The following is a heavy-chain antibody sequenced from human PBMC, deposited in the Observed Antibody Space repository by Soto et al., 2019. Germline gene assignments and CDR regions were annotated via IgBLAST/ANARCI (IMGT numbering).Heavy chain of an antibody. CDR2: IYHSGST. V-gene: IGHV4-38-2*01. CDR1: GYSISSGYY. Sequence: PSETLSLTCAVSGYSISSGYYWGWIRQPPGKGLEWIGSIYHSGSTYYNPSLKSRVTISVDTSKNQFSLKLSSVTAADTAVYYCARGTPTNFDYWGQGTLVTVSS. J-gene: IGHJ4*02. D-gene: IGHD1-1*01. CDR3: ARGTPTNFDY.